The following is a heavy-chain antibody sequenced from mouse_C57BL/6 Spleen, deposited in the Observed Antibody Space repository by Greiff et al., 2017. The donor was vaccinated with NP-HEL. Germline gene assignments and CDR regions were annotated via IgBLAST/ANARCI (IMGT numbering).Heavy chain of an antibody. CDR1: GYSITSGYY. J-gene: IGHJ3*01. Sequence: EVQRVESGPGLVKPSQSLSLTCSVTGYSITSGYYWNWIRQFPGNKLEWMGYISYDGSNNYNPSLKNRISITRDTSKNQFFLKLNSVTTEDTATYYCAREIYDGYYPAYWGQGTLVTVSA. CDR3: AREIYDGYYPAY. CDR2: ISYDGSN. D-gene: IGHD2-3*01. V-gene: IGHV3-6*01.